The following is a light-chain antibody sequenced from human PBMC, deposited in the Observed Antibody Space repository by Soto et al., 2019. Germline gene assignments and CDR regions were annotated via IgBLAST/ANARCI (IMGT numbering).Light chain of an antibody. Sequence: IVMTQSPASLTLSPGGRAPLSCRASQSVSSNLAWYQQKPGQAPRLLIYGASTRATDIPARFSGRGSGTNFTLTIRSLQSEDSATYYCIQDFISPLTVGQGTKVDI. CDR1: QSVSSN. J-gene: IGKJ1*01. CDR2: GAS. V-gene: IGKV3-15*01. CDR3: IQDFISPLT.